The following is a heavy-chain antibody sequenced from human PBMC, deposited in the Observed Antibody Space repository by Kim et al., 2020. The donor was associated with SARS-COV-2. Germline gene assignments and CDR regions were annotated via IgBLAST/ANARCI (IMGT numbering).Heavy chain of an antibody. CDR3: AKDRWGSSGYYASYFDY. Sequence: KGRFTISRDNSKNTLYLQMNSLRAEDTAVYYCAKDRWGSSGYYASYFDYWGQGTLVTVSS. J-gene: IGHJ4*02. V-gene: IGHV3-23*01. D-gene: IGHD3-22*01.